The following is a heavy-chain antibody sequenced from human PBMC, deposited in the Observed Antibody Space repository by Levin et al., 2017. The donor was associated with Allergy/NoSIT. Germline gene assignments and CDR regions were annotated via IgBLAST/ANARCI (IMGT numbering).Heavy chain of an antibody. CDR1: GFTFGDYA. Sequence: SCTASGFTFGDYAMSWFRQAPGKGLEWVGFIRSKAYGGTTEYAASVKGRFTISRDDSKSIAYLQMNSLKTEDTAVYYCTRDWNSSGGGNYFDYWGQGTLVTVSS. J-gene: IGHJ4*02. CDR3: TRDWNSSGGGNYFDY. CDR2: IRSKAYGGTT. V-gene: IGHV3-49*03. D-gene: IGHD6-19*01.